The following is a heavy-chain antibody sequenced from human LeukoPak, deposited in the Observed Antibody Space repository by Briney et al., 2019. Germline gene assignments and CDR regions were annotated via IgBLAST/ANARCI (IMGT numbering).Heavy chain of an antibody. V-gene: IGHV3-23*01. CDR2: ISASGGDT. CDR1: GFTFSSYA. D-gene: IGHD6-25*01. J-gene: IGHJ4*02. Sequence: GGSLRLSCAASGFTFSSYAMSWVRQAPGKGLGWVSSISASGGDTYYAHSVKGRFIISRDNSKNTLYLQMNSLRAEDAAVYYCAKGWEAAVTVGFDYWGQGTLVTVSS. CDR3: AKGWEAAVTVGFDY.